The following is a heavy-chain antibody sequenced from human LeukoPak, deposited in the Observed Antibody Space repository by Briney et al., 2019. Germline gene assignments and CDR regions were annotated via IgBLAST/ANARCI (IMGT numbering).Heavy chain of an antibody. CDR3: ARETSQKGAHYMDV. CDR1: GGSIRNYY. Sequence: SETLSLTCTVSGGSIRNYYWSWIRQPPGKGLEWIGEISHSGSTNYNPSLKSRVTISVDTSKNQFSLKLSSVTAADTAVYYCARETSQKGAHYMDVWGKGTTVTISS. CDR2: ISHSGST. V-gene: IGHV4-34*01. D-gene: IGHD3-16*01. J-gene: IGHJ6*03.